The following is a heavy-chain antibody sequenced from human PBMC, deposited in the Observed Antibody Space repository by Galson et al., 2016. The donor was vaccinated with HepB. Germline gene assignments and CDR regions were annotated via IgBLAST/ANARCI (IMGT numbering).Heavy chain of an antibody. J-gene: IGHJ4*02. V-gene: IGHV3-23*01. D-gene: IGHD2-15*01. Sequence: SLRLSCAASGFTFRSYAMSWVRQSPGKGLEWVSEISNSGGGGSTYYAESVRGRFIISRDHSKNMRHLQMNSLRGEDTAMYYGARVNGWWVPFDFWGQGTLVTVSS. CDR1: GFTFRSYA. CDR2: ISNSGGGGST. CDR3: ARVNGWWVPFDF.